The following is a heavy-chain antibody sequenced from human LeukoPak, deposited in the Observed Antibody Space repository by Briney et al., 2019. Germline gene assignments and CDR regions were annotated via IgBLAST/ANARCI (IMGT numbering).Heavy chain of an antibody. CDR2: VSWTGDNI. D-gene: IGHD5-24*01. Sequence: PGRSLRLSCAASGFTFDDYAMHWVRQPPGKGLEWVSGVSWTGDNILYSASLNVPFIISRDNSTNTPFLQITSLRAEDTAVYYCARDGSEHWLQLGRNDYWGQGTLVTVSS. V-gene: IGHV3-9*01. CDR1: GFTFDDYA. CDR3: ARDGSEHWLQLGRNDY. J-gene: IGHJ4*02.